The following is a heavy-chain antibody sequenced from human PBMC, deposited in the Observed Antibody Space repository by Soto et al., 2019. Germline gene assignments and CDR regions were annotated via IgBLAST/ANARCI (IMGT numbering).Heavy chain of an antibody. D-gene: IGHD3-22*01. CDR2: YYHSGNT. Sequence: QLQLQESGSGLVRPSETLSLTCAVSGGSISTPGHSWSWIRQTPGEGLEWIGYYYHSGNTYSNPSLNSRVTMSVDRSKNQISLALSLVTAADTAVYYCATLIASKNWFDPWGRGTLVTVSS. J-gene: IGHJ5*02. CDR1: GGSISTPGHS. V-gene: IGHV4-30-2*01. CDR3: ATLIASKNWFDP.